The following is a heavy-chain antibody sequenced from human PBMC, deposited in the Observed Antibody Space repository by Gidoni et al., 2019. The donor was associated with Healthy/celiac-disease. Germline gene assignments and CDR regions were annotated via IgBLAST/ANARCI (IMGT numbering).Heavy chain of an antibody. CDR1: GFTFSSYS. D-gene: IGHD3-3*01. V-gene: IGHV3-48*02. J-gene: IGHJ6*02. Sequence: EVQLVESGGGLVQPGGSLRLSCAASGFTFSSYSMNWLRQAPGKGLEWVSYISSSSSTIYYADSVKGRFTISRDNAKNSLYLQMNSLRDEDTAVYYCAREMYYDFWSGYLASYYYYGMDVWGQGTTVTVSS. CDR2: ISSSSSTI. CDR3: AREMYYDFWSGYLASYYYYGMDV.